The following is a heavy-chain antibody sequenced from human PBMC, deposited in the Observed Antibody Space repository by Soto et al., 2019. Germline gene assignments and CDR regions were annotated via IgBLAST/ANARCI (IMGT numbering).Heavy chain of an antibody. D-gene: IGHD4-17*01. Sequence: EEQLVESGGGLVQPGGSLRLSCAASGFTFSSYEMNWFRQAPGKGLEWVSYISGSGSTIYYADSVKGRFTISRDNAKNSLYLQMTSLRAEDTAVYYCARDQGDYGDYWGQGTLVTVSS. CDR3: ARDQGDYGDY. CDR1: GFTFSSYE. CDR2: ISGSGSTI. V-gene: IGHV3-48*03. J-gene: IGHJ4*02.